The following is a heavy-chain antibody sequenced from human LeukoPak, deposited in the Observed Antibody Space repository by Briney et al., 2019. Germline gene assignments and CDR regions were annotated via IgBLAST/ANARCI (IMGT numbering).Heavy chain of an antibody. D-gene: IGHD5-24*01. CDR1: GGSFSGYY. CDR3: ARWGARGRRDGYNKGFDP. J-gene: IGHJ5*02. CDR2: INHSGST. Sequence: SETLSLTCAVYGGSFSGYYWSWIRQPPGKGLEWIGEINHSGSTNYNPSLKSRVTISVDTSKNQFSLKLSSVTAADTAVYYCARWGARGRRDGYNKGFDPWGQGTLVTVSS. V-gene: IGHV4-34*01.